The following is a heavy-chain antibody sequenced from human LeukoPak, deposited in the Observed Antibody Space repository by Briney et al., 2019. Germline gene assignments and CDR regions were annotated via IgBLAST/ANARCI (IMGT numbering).Heavy chain of an antibody. Sequence: PGGSLRLSCAASGFTFSSYSMNWVRQAPGKGLEWVSSISSSSSYIYYADSVKGRFTISRDNAKNSLYLQMNSLRAEDTAVYYCAPPIVVVTATNFDYWGQGTLVTVSS. J-gene: IGHJ4*02. CDR3: APPIVVVTATNFDY. V-gene: IGHV3-21*01. CDR2: ISSSSSYI. D-gene: IGHD2-21*02. CDR1: GFTFSSYS.